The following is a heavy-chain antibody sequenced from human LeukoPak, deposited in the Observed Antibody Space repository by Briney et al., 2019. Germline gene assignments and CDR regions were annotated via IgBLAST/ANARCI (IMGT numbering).Heavy chain of an antibody. CDR1: GFTFSSYS. Sequence: GGSLRLSSAASGFTFSSYSMHWVRQAPGKGLEWVAFIRYDGSNKYYADSVKGRFTISRDNSKTTLYLQMNSLRAEDTAVYYCAKLGGDSNAFDIWGQGTMVTVSS. V-gene: IGHV3-30*02. CDR2: IRYDGSNK. D-gene: IGHD2-21*02. CDR3: AKLGGDSNAFDI. J-gene: IGHJ3*02.